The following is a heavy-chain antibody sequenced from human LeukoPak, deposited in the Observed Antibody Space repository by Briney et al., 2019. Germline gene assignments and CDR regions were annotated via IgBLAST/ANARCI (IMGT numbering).Heavy chain of an antibody. CDR2: ITSSSST. CDR3: ARVGFYDFWSGTNFFDY. D-gene: IGHD3-3*01. CDR1: GLTFSSYS. J-gene: IGHJ4*02. Sequence: GGSPRLSCAASGLTFSSYSVNWVRQAPGKGLEWVSSITSSSSTYYSDSVKGRFTISRDNAKNSLYLQMNSLRVEDTAVYYCARVGFYDFWSGTNFFDYWGQGTLVTVSS. V-gene: IGHV3-21*01.